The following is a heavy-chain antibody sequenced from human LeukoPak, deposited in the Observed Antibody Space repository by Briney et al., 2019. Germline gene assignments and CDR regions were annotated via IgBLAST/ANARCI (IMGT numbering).Heavy chain of an antibody. CDR2: ISYDGSNK. V-gene: IGHV3-30*18. CDR3: AKELVVVITEYYFDY. J-gene: IGHJ4*02. Sequence: GGSLRLSCAASGFTFSNYGMHWVRQAPGKGLEWVAVISYDGSNKYYADSVKGRFTISRDNSKNTLYLQMNSLRAEDTAVYYCAKELVVVITEYYFDYWGQGTLVTVSS. D-gene: IGHD3-22*01. CDR1: GFTFSNYG.